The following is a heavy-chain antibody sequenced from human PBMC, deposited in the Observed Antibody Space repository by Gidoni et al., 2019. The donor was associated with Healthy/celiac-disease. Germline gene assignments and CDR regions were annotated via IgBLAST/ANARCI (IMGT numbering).Heavy chain of an antibody. Sequence: EVQLVETGGGWIQPGGSLRLSGAASGFTVSSNYMSWVRQAPGKGLEWVSVIYSCGSTYYAVAVKGRFTISRDNSKNTLYLQMNSLGAEDTAVYYCARAPAGLYYFDYWGQGTLVTVSS. CDR1: GFTVSSNY. D-gene: IGHD3-22*01. V-gene: IGHV3-53*02. CDR2: IYSCGST. J-gene: IGHJ4*02. CDR3: ARAPAGLYYFDY.